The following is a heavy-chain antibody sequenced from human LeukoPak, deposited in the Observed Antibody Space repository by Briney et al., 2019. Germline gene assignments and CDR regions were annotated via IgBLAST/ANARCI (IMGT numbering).Heavy chain of an antibody. D-gene: IGHD1-14*01. Sequence: SETLSLTCAVYGGSFSGYYWSWIRQPPGEGLEWIGEINHSGSTNYNPSLKSRVTISVDTSKNQFSLKLSSVTAADTAVYYCARINPSYYFDYWGQGTLVTVSS. CDR2: INHSGST. V-gene: IGHV4-34*01. J-gene: IGHJ4*02. CDR1: GGSFSGYY. CDR3: ARINPSYYFDY.